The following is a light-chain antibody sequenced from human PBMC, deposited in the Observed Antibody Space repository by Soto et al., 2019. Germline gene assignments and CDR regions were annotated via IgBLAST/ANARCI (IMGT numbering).Light chain of an antibody. Sequence: EIVLTQSPGTLSLSPGERATLSCRASQSVSSTSLAWYQQKPGQAPRLLMDGVSSRATGIPDRFSGSGSGTDFTLTINSLEPEDFAVYFCQQYDSSVWTFGQGTKVEIK. CDR3: QQYDSSVWT. J-gene: IGKJ1*01. CDR2: GVS. CDR1: QSVSSTS. V-gene: IGKV3-20*01.